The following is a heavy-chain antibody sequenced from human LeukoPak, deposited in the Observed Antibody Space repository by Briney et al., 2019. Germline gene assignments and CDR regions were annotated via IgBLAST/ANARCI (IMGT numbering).Heavy chain of an antibody. Sequence: ETLSLTCTVSGYSISSGYYWGWIRQPPGKGLEWVSAISGSGGSTYYADSAKGRFTISRDNSKNTLYLQMNSLRAEDTAVYYCAKDDYSNYIQHWGQGTLVTVSS. CDR1: GYSISSGYY. J-gene: IGHJ1*01. CDR3: AKDDYSNYIQH. D-gene: IGHD4-11*01. V-gene: IGHV3-23*01. CDR2: ISGSGGST.